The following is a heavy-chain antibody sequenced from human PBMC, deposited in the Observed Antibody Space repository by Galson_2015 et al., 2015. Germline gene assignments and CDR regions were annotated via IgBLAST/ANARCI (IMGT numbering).Heavy chain of an antibody. CDR1: GFTFDDYA. D-gene: IGHD3-3*01. Sequence: SLRLSCAASGFTFDDYAMYWVRQAPGKGLEWVSGIGWNSGSIGYADSVKGRFTISRDNAKNSLYLQMNSLRAEDTALYYCAKDMGGYDFWSGYYFDYWGQGTLVTVSS. J-gene: IGHJ4*02. CDR2: IGWNSGSI. CDR3: AKDMGGYDFWSGYYFDY. V-gene: IGHV3-9*01.